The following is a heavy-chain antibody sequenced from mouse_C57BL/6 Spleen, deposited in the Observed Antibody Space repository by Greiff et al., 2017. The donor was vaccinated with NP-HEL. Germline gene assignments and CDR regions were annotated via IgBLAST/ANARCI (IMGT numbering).Heavy chain of an antibody. D-gene: IGHD4-1*01. V-gene: IGHV1-80*01. Sequence: LQQSGASVKISCKASGYAFSSYWMNWVKQRPGKGLEWIGQIYPGDGDTNYNGKFKGKVTLTADKSSSTAYMQLSSLTSEDSAVYFCAREGTGVFAYWGQGTLVTVSA. CDR1: GYAFSSYW. CDR2: IYPGDGDT. CDR3: AREGTGVFAY. J-gene: IGHJ3*01.